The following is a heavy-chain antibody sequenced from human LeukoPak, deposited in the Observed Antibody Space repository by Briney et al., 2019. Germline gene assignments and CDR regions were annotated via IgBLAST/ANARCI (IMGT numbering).Heavy chain of an antibody. CDR1: GYTFTSYD. CDR2: MNPNSGNT. Sequence: ASVKVSCKASGYTFTSYDINWVRQATGQGLEWMGWMNPNSGNTGYAQKFQGRVTTTRNTSISTAYMELSSLRSEDTAVYYCARAPPYGSGNNLWGQGTLVTVSS. V-gene: IGHV1-8*01. CDR3: ARAPPYGSGNNL. J-gene: IGHJ4*02. D-gene: IGHD3-10*01.